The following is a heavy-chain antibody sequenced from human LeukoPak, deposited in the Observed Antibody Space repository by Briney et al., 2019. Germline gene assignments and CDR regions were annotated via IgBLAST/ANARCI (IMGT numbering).Heavy chain of an antibody. V-gene: IGHV3-9*01. D-gene: IGHD1-7*01. CDR2: ISWNSGSI. J-gene: IGHJ4*02. Sequence: GGSLRLSCAASGLTFDDYTFHWVRQAPGKGLGWVSGISWNSGSIGYADSVKGRFTISRDNAKNSLYLQMNSLRAEDTALYYCAKDIGLELRGEYYFDYWGQGTLVTVSS. CDR3: AKDIGLELRGEYYFDY. CDR1: GLTFDDYT.